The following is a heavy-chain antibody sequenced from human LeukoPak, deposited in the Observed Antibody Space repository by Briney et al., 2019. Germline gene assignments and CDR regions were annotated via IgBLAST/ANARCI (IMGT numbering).Heavy chain of an antibody. V-gene: IGHV1-2*02. D-gene: IGHD2-15*01. J-gene: IGHJ4*02. CDR3: ARDDGFRRGVACYGKFDY. Sequence: ASVKVSCKASGYTFTGYYLHWVRQAPGQGLEWMGWINPNSGGTNYAQKFQGRVTMTRDTSISTAYMELSRLTSDDTAVYYCARDDGFRRGVACYGKFDYWGREPWSPSPQ. CDR2: INPNSGGT. CDR1: GYTFTGYY.